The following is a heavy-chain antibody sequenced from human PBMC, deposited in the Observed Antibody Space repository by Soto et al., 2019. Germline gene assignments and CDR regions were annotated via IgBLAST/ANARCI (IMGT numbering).Heavy chain of an antibody. Sequence: DVQLVESGGGLVQPGGSLRLSCAASGFTFEDYAMHWVRQTPGKGLEWVSGITWNGVAMGYAASVQGRFTISRDDAKSSLFLQMNSLRPEDTALYYCANSFVALRHLYQYLDVWGKGTTVTVSS. CDR1: GFTFEDYA. CDR2: ITWNGVAM. V-gene: IGHV3-9*01. D-gene: IGHD4-17*01. J-gene: IGHJ6*03. CDR3: ANSFVALRHLYQYLDV.